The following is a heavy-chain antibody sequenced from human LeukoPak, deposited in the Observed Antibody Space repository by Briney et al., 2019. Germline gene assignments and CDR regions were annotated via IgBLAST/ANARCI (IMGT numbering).Heavy chain of an antibody. D-gene: IGHD3-10*01. CDR1: GGSISSYY. CDR2: IYTSGST. V-gene: IGHV4-4*09. CDR3: ARGVLDYYYYYGMDV. Sequence: SETLSLTCTVSGGSISSYYWSWIRQPPGKGLEWIGYIYTSGSTNYNPSLKSRVTISVDTSKNQFSLKLSSVTAADTAVYYCARGVLDYYYYYGMDVWGQGTTVTVSS. J-gene: IGHJ6*02.